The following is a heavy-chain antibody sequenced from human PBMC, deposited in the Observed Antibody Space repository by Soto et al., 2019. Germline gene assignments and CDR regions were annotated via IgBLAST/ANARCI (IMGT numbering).Heavy chain of an antibody. J-gene: IGHJ4*02. D-gene: IGHD3-9*01. V-gene: IGHV4-39*01. Sequence: QLQLQESGPGLVKPSETLSLTCSVSGDSINSDKYYWGWIRQPPGKGLEWIGSIYYRGNTYYNPAIQTRVTISLDKPKSQCSLKANSVTAADSAVYFCARLEGLATISYFFAFWGQGALVTVSS. CDR3: ARLEGLATISYFFAF. CDR2: IYYRGNT. CDR1: GDSINSDKYY.